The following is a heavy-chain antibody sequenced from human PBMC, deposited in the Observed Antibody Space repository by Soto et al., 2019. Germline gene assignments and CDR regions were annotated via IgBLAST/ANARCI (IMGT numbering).Heavy chain of an antibody. CDR3: ARVSERYRTGFSHDY. CDR1: GYTFTSYG. V-gene: IGHV1-18*01. Sequence: ASVKVSCKASGYTFTSYGFTWVRQAPGQGLEWMGWISTYNSNKNYAQKLQGRVTMTTDTATSTAYMELRSLRSDDTAVYYCARVSERYRTGFSHDYWGQGTRVTVSS. D-gene: IGHD6-19*01. CDR2: ISTYNSNK. J-gene: IGHJ4*02.